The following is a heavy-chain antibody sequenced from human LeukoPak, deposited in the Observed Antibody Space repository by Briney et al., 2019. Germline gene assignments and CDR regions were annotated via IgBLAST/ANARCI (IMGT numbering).Heavy chain of an antibody. D-gene: IGHD1-7*01. V-gene: IGHV3-30*02. CDR3: AKAQTSTNDY. CDR1: GFTFGTYA. Sequence: GGSRGFSGAGPGFTFGTYAMPWVRQAQAKGLEWVAFIRYDGSNKYYADSVKGRFTISRDNSKNTLYLQMNSLRAEDTAVYYCAKAQTSTNDYWGQGTLVTVSS. CDR2: IRYDGSNK. J-gene: IGHJ4*02.